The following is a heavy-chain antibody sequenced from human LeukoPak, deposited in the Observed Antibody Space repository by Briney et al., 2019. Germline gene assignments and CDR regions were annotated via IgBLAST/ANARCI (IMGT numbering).Heavy chain of an antibody. CDR1: GGSISSYY. CDR3: ARSTCSGGSCFSRFDP. CDR2: IYYSGST. V-gene: IGHV4-59*01. J-gene: IGHJ5*02. D-gene: IGHD2-15*01. Sequence: PSETLSLTCTVSGGSISSYYWSWIRQPPGKGLEWIGYIYYSGSTNYNPSLKSRVTISVDTSKNQFSLKLSSVTAADTAVYYCARSTCSGGSCFSRFDPWGQGTLVTVSS.